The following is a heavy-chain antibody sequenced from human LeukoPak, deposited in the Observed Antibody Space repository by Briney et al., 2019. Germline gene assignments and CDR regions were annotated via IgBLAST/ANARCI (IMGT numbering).Heavy chain of an antibody. V-gene: IGHV3-7*04. CDR3: ARDVYGYTYGYYDH. J-gene: IGHJ4*02. Sequence: GGSLRLSCAASGFTFSRFWMSWVRQAPGKGLEWVANINQNGGDKYYVDSVKGRFTISRDNAMNSLDLQMNSLRAEDTAVYYCARDVYGYTYGYYDHWGQGILVTVSS. CDR2: INQNGGDK. D-gene: IGHD5-18*01. CDR1: GFTFSRFW.